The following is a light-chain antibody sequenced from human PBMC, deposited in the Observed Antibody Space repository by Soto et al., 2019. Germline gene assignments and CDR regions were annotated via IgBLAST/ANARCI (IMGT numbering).Light chain of an antibody. V-gene: IGKV3-20*01. CDR1: QSVSSNY. CDR2: GAS. J-gene: IGKJ1*01. Sequence: EIVMTQSPGTLSLSPGETATLSCRASQSVSSNYVAWFHQKPGQAPRLLIYGASSRATGVPDRFSASGSGTDFTLTISRLEPEDFAVYYCQQYNNWPRTFGQGTKVDNK. CDR3: QQYNNWPRT.